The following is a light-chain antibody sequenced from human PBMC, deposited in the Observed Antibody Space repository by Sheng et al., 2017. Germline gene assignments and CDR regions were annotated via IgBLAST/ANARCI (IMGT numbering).Light chain of an antibody. J-gene: IGKJ4*01. Sequence: EIVLTQSPGTLSLSPGERATLSCRASHNASTNLAWYQHKPGQSPRLLFYGASTRATGIPARFSGSGSGTEFTLTISSLQSEDFAVYYCQQRSNWPLTFGGGTKVEI. CDR3: QQRSNWPLT. CDR2: GAS. CDR1: HNASTN. V-gene: IGKV3-15*01.